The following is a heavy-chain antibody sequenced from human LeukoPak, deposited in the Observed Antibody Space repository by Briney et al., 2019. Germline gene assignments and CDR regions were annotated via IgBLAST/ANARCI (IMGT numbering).Heavy chain of an antibody. J-gene: IGHJ4*02. CDR1: GFTFSSYG. D-gene: IGHD6-19*01. CDR3: ARGWSSGWLFDY. CDR2: ISYDGSNK. V-gene: IGHV3-30*03. Sequence: GGSLRLSCAASGFTFSSYGMHWVRQAPGKGLEGVAVISYDGSNKYYADSVKGRFTISRDNSKNTLYLQMNSLRAEDTAVYYCARGWSSGWLFDYWGQGTLVTVSS.